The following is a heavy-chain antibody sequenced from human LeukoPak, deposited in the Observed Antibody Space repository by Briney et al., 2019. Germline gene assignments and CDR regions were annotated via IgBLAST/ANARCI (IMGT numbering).Heavy chain of an antibody. V-gene: IGHV4-31*03. D-gene: IGHD4-17*01. CDR2: IYYSGST. CDR1: GGSISSGGYY. Sequence: PSETLSLTCTVSGGSISSGGYYWSWIRQHPAKGLEWIGYIYYSGSTYYNPSLKSRVTISVDTSKNQFSLKLSSVTAADTAVYYCARPKPDYGDYVHAFDIWGQGTMVTVSS. J-gene: IGHJ3*02. CDR3: ARPKPDYGDYVHAFDI.